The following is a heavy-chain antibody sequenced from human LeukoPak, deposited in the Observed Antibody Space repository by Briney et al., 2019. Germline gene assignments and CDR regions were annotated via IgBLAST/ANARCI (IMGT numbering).Heavy chain of an antibody. J-gene: IGHJ4*02. CDR1: GFTFSSYG. D-gene: IGHD1-26*01. Sequence: PGRSLRLSCAASGFTFSSYGTHWVRQAPGKGLEWVAVIWYDGSNKYYADSVKGRFTISRDNSKNTLYLQMNSLRAEDTAVYYCARDRSIVGARPTPSLAYWGQGTLVTVSS. CDR2: IWYDGSNK. CDR3: ARDRSIVGARPTPSLAY. V-gene: IGHV3-33*01.